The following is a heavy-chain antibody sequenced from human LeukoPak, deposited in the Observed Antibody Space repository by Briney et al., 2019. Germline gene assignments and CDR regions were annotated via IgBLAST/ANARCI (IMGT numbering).Heavy chain of an antibody. J-gene: IGHJ4*02. CDR2: IWYDGSNK. Sequence: GGSLRLSCSASGFTFSSYGMHWVRQAPGKGLEWVAVIWYDGSNKYYADSVKGRFTISRDNSKNTLYLQMNSLRAEDTAVYYCARDGSRRSPSIAVAGTSELIYWGQGTLVTVSS. D-gene: IGHD6-19*01. CDR3: ARDGSRRSPSIAVAGTSELIY. V-gene: IGHV3-33*01. CDR1: GFTFSSYG.